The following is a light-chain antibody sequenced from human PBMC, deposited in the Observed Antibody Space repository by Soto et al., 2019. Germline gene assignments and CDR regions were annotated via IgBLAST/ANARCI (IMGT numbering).Light chain of an antibody. CDR3: CSCAGSYTSVV. CDR1: SSDVGGYNY. J-gene: IGLJ2*01. V-gene: IGLV2-11*01. Sequence: QSALTQPRSVSGSPGQSVTISCTGTSSDVGGYNYVSWYQQHPGKDPKLMIYDVSKRPSGVPDRFSGYKSGNTASLTISGLQAEDEADYYCCSCAGSYTSVVFGGGTKVTVL. CDR2: DVS.